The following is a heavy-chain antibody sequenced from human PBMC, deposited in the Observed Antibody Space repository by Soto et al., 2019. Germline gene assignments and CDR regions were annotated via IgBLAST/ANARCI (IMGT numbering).Heavy chain of an antibody. Sequence: PGGSLRLSCAASGFTFSDYYMSWIRQAPGKGLEWVSYISSSGSTIYYADSVKGRFTISRDNAKNSLYLQMNSLRAEDTAVYYCARPQWLDYYYYYYMDVWGKGTTVTVSS. CDR1: GFTFSDYY. V-gene: IGHV3-11*01. D-gene: IGHD6-19*01. CDR2: ISSSGSTI. CDR3: ARPQWLDYYYYYYMDV. J-gene: IGHJ6*03.